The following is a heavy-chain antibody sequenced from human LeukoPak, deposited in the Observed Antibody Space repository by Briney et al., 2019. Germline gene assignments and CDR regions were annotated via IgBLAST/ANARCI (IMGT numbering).Heavy chain of an antibody. CDR3: AREVYDILTGHVGKFDP. D-gene: IGHD3-9*01. J-gene: IGHJ5*02. V-gene: IGHV1-69*05. CDR1: GGTFSSYA. CDR2: IIPIFGTA. Sequence: GASVKVSCKASGGTFSSYAILWVRQAPGQGLEWMGGIIPIFGTANYAQKFQGRVTITTDESTSTAYMELSSLRSEDTAVDYCAREVYDILTGHVGKFDPWGQGTLVTVSS.